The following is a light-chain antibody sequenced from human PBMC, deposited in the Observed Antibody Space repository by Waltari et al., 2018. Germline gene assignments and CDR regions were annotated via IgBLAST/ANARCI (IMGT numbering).Light chain of an antibody. J-gene: IGLJ3*02. CDR1: SGSVSSDYY. CDR2: NPH. Sequence: QTVVTQAPSFSVSPGGPVTRTCGLSSGSVSSDYYPSWYPQTPGQAPRTLLSNPHTLSARGPDRGSGYILGDKASLTIPGAQPDDDCDYYCALYMGCGIVVFGGGNNLTVL. CDR3: ALYMGCGIVV. V-gene: IGLV8-61*01.